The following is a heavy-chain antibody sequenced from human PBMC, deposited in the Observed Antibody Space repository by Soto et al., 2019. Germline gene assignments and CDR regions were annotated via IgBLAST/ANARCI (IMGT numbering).Heavy chain of an antibody. Sequence: SETLSLTCTVSGGSISSSSYYWGWIRHPPGKGLEWIGSIYYSGSTYYNPSLKSRVTISVDTSKNQFSLKLSSVTAADTAVYYCASQRAPKSRYYYDSSGYYYFDYWGQGTLVTVSS. CDR2: IYYSGST. CDR1: GGSISSSSYY. V-gene: IGHV4-39*01. J-gene: IGHJ4*02. CDR3: ASQRAPKSRYYYDSSGYYYFDY. D-gene: IGHD3-22*01.